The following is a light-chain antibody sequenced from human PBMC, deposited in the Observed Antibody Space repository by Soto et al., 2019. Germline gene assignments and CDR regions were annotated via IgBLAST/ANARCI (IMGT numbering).Light chain of an antibody. CDR2: WAS. V-gene: IGKV4-1*01. J-gene: IGKJ4*01. Sequence: DIVMTQSPDSLAVSLGERATINCKSSQSVLYSSKNKNFLAWYQQKPGQPPKLLIYWASTRESGVPDRFSGGGSGTDFTLTISSLQAEDVAVYYCQQYFSTPLTFGGGTTVEIK. CDR3: QQYFSTPLT. CDR1: QSVLYSSKNKNF.